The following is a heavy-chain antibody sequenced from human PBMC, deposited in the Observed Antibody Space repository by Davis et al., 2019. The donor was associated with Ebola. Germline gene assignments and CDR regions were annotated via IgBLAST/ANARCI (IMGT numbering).Heavy chain of an antibody. J-gene: IGHJ4*02. CDR2: IRYDGSNK. D-gene: IGHD1-26*01. V-gene: IGHV3-30*02. CDR3: ANLVGATPFDY. Sequence: SCKASGYTFTGYYMHWVRQAPGKGLEWVAFIRYDGSNKYYADSVKGRFTISRDNSKNTLYLQMNSLRAEDTAVYYCANLVGATPFDYWGQGTLVTVSS. CDR1: GYTFTGYY.